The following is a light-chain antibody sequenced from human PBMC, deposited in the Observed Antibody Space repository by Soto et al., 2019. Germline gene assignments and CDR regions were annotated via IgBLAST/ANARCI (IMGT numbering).Light chain of an antibody. V-gene: IGKV3-11*01. CDR2: DAS. CDR1: QSVSGY. J-gene: IGKJ5*01. Sequence: ETVLTQSPATLSLSPGERATLSCRASQSVSGYLAWYQQKPGQAPRLLIYDASNRATGIPARFSGSGSGTDFTLTISSLEPEDSAVYYCQQRHMWPITFGQGTRLEIK. CDR3: QQRHMWPIT.